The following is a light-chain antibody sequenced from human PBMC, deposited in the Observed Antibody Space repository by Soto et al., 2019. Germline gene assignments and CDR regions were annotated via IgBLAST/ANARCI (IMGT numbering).Light chain of an antibody. J-gene: IGKJ1*01. CDR3: QQFNTWPRT. V-gene: IGKV3-15*01. Sequence: EIVLTQSPGTLSVSPGDRVTLSCRASQSVSSSYLAWYQQKPGQAPRLLIYGASTRATGIPARFSGSGSGTAFTLTISGLQSEDFAVYYCQQFNTWPRTFGQGTKVDIK. CDR1: QSVSSSY. CDR2: GAS.